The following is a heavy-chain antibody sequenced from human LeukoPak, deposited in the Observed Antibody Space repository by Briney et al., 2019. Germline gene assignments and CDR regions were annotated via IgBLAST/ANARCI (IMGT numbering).Heavy chain of an antibody. CDR1: GFAFRDYA. J-gene: IGHJ4*02. Sequence: HPGGSLRLSCAASGFAFRDYAMSWVRQATGKGLEWVSVISGGGDNALYTDSVKGRFTISRDNYKNTVSLQMNSLRAEDTAVYYCATDYYDRSGDYTFDHWGQGTQVTVSS. V-gene: IGHV3-23*01. CDR3: ATDYYDRSGDYTFDH. CDR2: ISGGGDNA. D-gene: IGHD3-22*01.